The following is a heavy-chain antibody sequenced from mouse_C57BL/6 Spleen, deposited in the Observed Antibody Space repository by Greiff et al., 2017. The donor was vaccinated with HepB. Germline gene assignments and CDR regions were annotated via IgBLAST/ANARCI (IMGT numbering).Heavy chain of an antibody. D-gene: IGHD2-3*01. CDR2: IDPNSGGT. J-gene: IGHJ2*01. Sequence: VQLQQPGAELVKPGASVKLSCKASGYTFTSYWMHWVKQRPGRGLEWIGRIDPNSGGTKYNEKFKSKATLTVDKPSSTAYMQLSRLPSEDSAVYYCAREGRYDGYLDYWGQGTTLTVSS. CDR1: GYTFTSYW. CDR3: AREGRYDGYLDY. V-gene: IGHV1-72*01.